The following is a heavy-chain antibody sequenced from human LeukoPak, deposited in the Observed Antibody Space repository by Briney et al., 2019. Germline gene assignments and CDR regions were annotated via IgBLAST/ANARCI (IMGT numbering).Heavy chain of an antibody. Sequence: GGSLRLSCSASGFTFSSYSMNWVRQAPGKGLEWVSSINSSSSYISYADSVKGRFTISRDNAKNSLYLQMNSLRAEDTAVYYCARLEDSSGRAGPAFDIWGQGTMVTVSS. J-gene: IGHJ3*02. CDR1: GFTFSSYS. CDR3: ARLEDSSGRAGPAFDI. D-gene: IGHD2-15*01. V-gene: IGHV3-21*01. CDR2: INSSSSYI.